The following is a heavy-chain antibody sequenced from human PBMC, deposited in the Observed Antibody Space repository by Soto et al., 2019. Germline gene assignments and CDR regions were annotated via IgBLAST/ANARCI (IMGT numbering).Heavy chain of an antibody. D-gene: IGHD3-9*01. J-gene: IGHJ5*02. V-gene: IGHV4-34*01. CDR2: INHSGST. CDR1: GGSFSGYY. Sequence: QVQLQQWGAGLLKPSETLSLTCAVYGGSFSGYYWSWIRQPPGKGLEWIGEINHSGSTNYNPSLKSRVTISVDTSKNQFSLKLSSVTAADTAVYYCARGHVRYFFFWFDPWGQGTLVTVSS. CDR3: ARGHVRYFFFWFDP.